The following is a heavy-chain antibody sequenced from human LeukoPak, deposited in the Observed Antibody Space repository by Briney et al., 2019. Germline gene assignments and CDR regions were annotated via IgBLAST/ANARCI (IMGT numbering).Heavy chain of an antibody. V-gene: IGHV4-59*08. CDR1: GDSISSYY. CDR2: IYXXGNX. J-gene: IGHJ4*02. CDR3: ARHDGSAYNLDY. D-gene: IGHD3-22*01. Sequence: SSETLSLTCTVSGDSISSYYWXXIRQPPGKGLEWIGXIYXXGNXNYXXSLKXRXXXXXXTXKNQFYSVTAADTAVYYCARHDGSAYNLDYWGQGTLVTVSS.